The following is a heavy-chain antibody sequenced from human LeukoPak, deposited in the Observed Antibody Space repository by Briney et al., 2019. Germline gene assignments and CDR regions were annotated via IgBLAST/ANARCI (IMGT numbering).Heavy chain of an antibody. V-gene: IGHV4-61*02. CDR3: ARGRGYYYGSGSYSIWPKYFDY. D-gene: IGHD3-10*01. Sequence: SETLSLTCTVSGGSIRSGSYYWSWIRQAAGKGLEWIGRVYTSGSTNYNPSLESRVTISVDTSKNQFSLKLSSVTAADTAVYYCARGRGYYYGSGSYSIWPKYFDYWGQGTLVTVSS. CDR1: GGSIRSGSYY. CDR2: VYTSGST. J-gene: IGHJ4*02.